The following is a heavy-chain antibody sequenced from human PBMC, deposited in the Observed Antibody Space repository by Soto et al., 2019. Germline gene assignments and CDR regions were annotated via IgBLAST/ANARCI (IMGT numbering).Heavy chain of an antibody. Sequence: GGSLRLSCAASGFTFSSYGMHWVRQAPGKGLEWVAVIWYDGSNKYYADSVKGRFTISRDNSKNTLYLQMNSLRAEDTAVYYCARDQGYDSSGYSDYWGQGTLVTVSS. J-gene: IGHJ4*02. CDR2: IWYDGSNK. CDR1: GFTFSSYG. D-gene: IGHD3-22*01. CDR3: ARDQGYDSSGYSDY. V-gene: IGHV3-33*01.